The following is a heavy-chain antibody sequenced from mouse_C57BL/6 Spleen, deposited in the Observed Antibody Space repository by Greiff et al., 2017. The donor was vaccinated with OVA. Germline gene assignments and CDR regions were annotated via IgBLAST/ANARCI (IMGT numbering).Heavy chain of an antibody. CDR1: GFTFSSYA. CDR2: ISDGGSYT. Sequence: EVKVEESGGGLVKPGGSLKLSCAASGFTFSSYAMSWVRQTPEKRLEWVATISDGGSYTYYPDNVKGRFTISRDNAKNNLYLQMSHLKSEDTAMYYCARAYWDGYFDYWGQGTTLTVSS. CDR3: ARAYWDGYFDY. J-gene: IGHJ2*01. D-gene: IGHD4-1*01. V-gene: IGHV5-4*03.